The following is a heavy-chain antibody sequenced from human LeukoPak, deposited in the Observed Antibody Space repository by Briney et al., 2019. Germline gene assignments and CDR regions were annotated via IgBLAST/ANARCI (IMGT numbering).Heavy chain of an antibody. CDR1: GFTLSTNA. CDR3: AKDVGKWESLHFFDY. D-gene: IGHD1-26*01. CDR2: ISGSGAST. J-gene: IGHJ4*02. V-gene: IGHV3-23*01. Sequence: GGSLRLPCLTSGFTLSTNAMSWVRQAPGKGLEWISGISGSGASTYYADSVKGRFTISRDDSRNTLYLQMNSLRGDDTAVYYCAKDVGKWESLHFFDYWGQGTLVTVSS.